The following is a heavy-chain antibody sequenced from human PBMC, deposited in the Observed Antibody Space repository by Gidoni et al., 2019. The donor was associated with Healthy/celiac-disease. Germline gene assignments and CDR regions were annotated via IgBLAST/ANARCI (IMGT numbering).Heavy chain of an antibody. V-gene: IGHV3-30-3*01. J-gene: IGHJ1*01. Sequence: QVQLVESGGGVVQPGRSLRLSCAASGFTFSSYAMHWVRQAPGKGLEWVAVISYDGSNKYYADSVKGRFTISRDNSKNTLYLQMNSLRAEDTAVYYCAREPLLWFGELLRYFQHWGQGTLVTVSS. D-gene: IGHD3-10*01. CDR1: GFTFSSYA. CDR2: ISYDGSNK. CDR3: AREPLLWFGELLRYFQH.